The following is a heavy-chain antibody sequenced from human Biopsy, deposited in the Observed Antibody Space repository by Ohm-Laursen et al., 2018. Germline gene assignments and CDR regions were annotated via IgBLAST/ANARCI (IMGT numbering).Heavy chain of an antibody. Sequence: SDTLSLTWAVYVGSFSGYYWSWIRQPPGKALEWIGYIYFTGRTSYNPSLKSRATMSVNTSKKQFSLRLSSVTAADTAVYYCARARIKTSGVLIPETYYLDSWGQGTLVTVSS. CDR2: IYFTGRT. J-gene: IGHJ4*02. CDR1: VGSFSGYY. D-gene: IGHD3-3*01. CDR3: ARARIKTSGVLIPETYYLDS. V-gene: IGHV4-34*11.